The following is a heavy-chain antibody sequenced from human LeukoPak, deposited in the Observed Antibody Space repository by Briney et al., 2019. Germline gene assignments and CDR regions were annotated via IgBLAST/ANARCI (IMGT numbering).Heavy chain of an antibody. Sequence: ASVKLSCTASGYTFTSYGISCVRQAPRQGLEWMGWISAYNGNTNYAQKLQGRVTMTTDTSTSTAYMELRSLRSDDTAVYYCARDRGRSSTSCYISRPERLFDYWGQGTLVTVSS. CDR1: GYTFTSYG. J-gene: IGHJ4*02. CDR2: ISAYNGNT. V-gene: IGHV1-18*01. D-gene: IGHD2-2*02. CDR3: ARDRGRSSTSCYISRPERLFDY.